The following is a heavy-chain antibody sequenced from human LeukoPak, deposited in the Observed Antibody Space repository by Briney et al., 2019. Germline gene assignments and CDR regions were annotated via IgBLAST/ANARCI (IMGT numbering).Heavy chain of an antibody. J-gene: IGHJ4*02. CDR2: ISGSGGST. Sequence: PGGSLRLSCEASAFTFRNYAMNYVRQAPGKGLEWVSGISGSGGSTYSADSVTGRFTITRANAKTSLYLQLNSRTAADAAMSYFARVRYCGGNPNFDYWGQGTLVTVSS. CDR3: ARVRYCGGNPNFDY. D-gene: IGHD4-23*01. CDR1: AFTFRNYA. V-gene: IGHV3-23*01.